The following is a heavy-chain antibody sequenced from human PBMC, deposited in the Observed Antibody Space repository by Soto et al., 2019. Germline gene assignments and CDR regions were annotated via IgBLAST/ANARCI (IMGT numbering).Heavy chain of an antibody. CDR3: ASKGYCSSTSCYYYYYMDV. V-gene: IGHV4-39*01. D-gene: IGHD2-2*01. CDR2: IYYSGST. J-gene: IGHJ6*03. CDR1: GGSISSSSYY. Sequence: SETLSLTCTVSGGSISSSSYYWGWIRQPPGKGLEWIGSIYYSGSTYYNPSLKSRFTISVDTSKNQFSLKLSSVTAADTAVYYCASKGYCSSTSCYYYYYMDVWGKGTTVTVSS.